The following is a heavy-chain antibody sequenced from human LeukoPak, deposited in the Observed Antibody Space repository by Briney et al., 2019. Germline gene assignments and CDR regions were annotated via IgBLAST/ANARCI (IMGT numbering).Heavy chain of an antibody. D-gene: IGHD1-14*01. J-gene: IGHJ4*02. CDR3: AKVRPPHLLDY. CDR2: IYTSGST. Sequence: SETLSLTCTVSGGSISSGSYYWSWIRQPAGKGLEWIGRIYTSGSTNYNPSLKSRVTISVDTSKNQFSLKLSSVTAADTAVYYCAKVRPPHLLDYWGQGTLVTVSS. CDR1: GGSISSGSYY. V-gene: IGHV4-61*02.